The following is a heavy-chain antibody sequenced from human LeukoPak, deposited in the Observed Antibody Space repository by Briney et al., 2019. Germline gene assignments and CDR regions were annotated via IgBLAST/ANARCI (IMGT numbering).Heavy chain of an antibody. CDR3: ARYSYGTNYDY. J-gene: IGHJ4*02. Sequence: ASVKVSCKASGYTFTSYGISWVRQAPGQGLEWMGWISAYNGNTNYAQKLQGRVTMTTDTSTSTAYMELSSLRSEDTAVYYCARYSYGTNYDYWGQGTLVTVSS. D-gene: IGHD5-18*01. CDR2: ISAYNGNT. V-gene: IGHV1-18*01. CDR1: GYTFTSYG.